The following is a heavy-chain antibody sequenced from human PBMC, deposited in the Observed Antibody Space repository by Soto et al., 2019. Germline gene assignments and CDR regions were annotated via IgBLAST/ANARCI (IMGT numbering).Heavy chain of an antibody. V-gene: IGHV3-23*01. J-gene: IGHJ4*02. CDR1: GFTFSTYV. Sequence: EAQLLESGGGLVQPGGSLRLSCAASGFTFSTYVMSWVRQAPAKGLEWFSAISASGGDTFYADSVKGRFTISRDNSNNILYLQMNGLRAEDTAVYYCAKGSADSRPYYFDYWGQGTLVTVSS. CDR2: ISASGGDT. D-gene: IGHD3-22*01. CDR3: AKGSADSRPYYFDY.